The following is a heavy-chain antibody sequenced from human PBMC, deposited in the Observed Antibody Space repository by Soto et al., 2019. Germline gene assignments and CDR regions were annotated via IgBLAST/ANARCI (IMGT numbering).Heavy chain of an antibody. D-gene: IGHD3-10*01. V-gene: IGHV1-18*01. CDR2: ISAYNGNT. CDR3: ASNYLYYYGSGNTNYYGMDV. J-gene: IGHJ6*02. Sequence: ASVKVSCKASGYTFASYGFSWVRQAPGQGLEWMGWISAYNGNTNYAQELQGRVTMTTDTSTSTAYMELRSLRSDDAAVYYCASNYLYYYGSGNTNYYGMDVWGQGTTVTVSS. CDR1: GYTFASYG.